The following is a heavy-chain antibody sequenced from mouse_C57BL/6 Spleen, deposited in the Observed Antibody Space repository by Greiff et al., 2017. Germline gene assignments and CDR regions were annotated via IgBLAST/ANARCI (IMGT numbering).Heavy chain of an antibody. Sequence: QVQLQQSGPGLVAPSQSLSITCTVSGFSLTSYAISWVRQPPGKGLEWLGVIWTGGGTNYNSALKSRLSNSKDNSKSQVSLKMNSLQTDDTARYYCARDYYGGSYGYFGVWGTGATVTVAS. CDR3: ARDYYGGSYGYFGV. CDR1: GFSLTSYA. J-gene: IGHJ1*03. V-gene: IGHV2-9-1*01. CDR2: IWTGGGT. D-gene: IGHD1-1*01.